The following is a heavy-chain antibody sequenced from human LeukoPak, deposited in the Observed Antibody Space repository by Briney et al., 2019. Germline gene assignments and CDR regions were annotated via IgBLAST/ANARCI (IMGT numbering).Heavy chain of an antibody. Sequence: ETLSLTCTVSGGSISSYYWSWIRQPPGKGLEWVSAISGSGGSTYYADSVKGRFTISRDNSKNTLYLQMNSLRAEDTAVYYCAKDLPPYYYDSSGYRPGGFDYWGQGTLVTVSS. V-gene: IGHV3-23*01. D-gene: IGHD3-22*01. CDR2: ISGSGGST. CDR1: GGSISSYY. CDR3: AKDLPPYYYDSSGYRPGGFDY. J-gene: IGHJ4*02.